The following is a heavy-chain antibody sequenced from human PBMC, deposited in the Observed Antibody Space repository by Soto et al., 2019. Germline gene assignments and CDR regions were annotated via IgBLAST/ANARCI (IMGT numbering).Heavy chain of an antibody. J-gene: IGHJ4*02. CDR1: GYSISSGYY. CDR2: IYHSGST. Sequence: SETLSLTCAVSGYSISSGYYWGWIRQPPGKGLEWIGSIYHSGSTYYNPSLKSRVTISVDTSKNQFSLKLSSVTAADTAVYYCARESRDGYKYFDYWGQGTLVTV. D-gene: IGHD5-12*01. V-gene: IGHV4-38-2*02. CDR3: ARESRDGYKYFDY.